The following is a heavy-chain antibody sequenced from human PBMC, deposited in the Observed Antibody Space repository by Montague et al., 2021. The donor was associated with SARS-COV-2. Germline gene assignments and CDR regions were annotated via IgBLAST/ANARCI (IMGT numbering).Heavy chain of an antibody. CDR3: ARGARQGYGFRLGSFDY. V-gene: IGHV4-34*01. CDR1: GGSFSGYY. D-gene: IGHD3-10*01. Sequence: SETLSLTCAVYGGSFSGYYWNWIRQPPGNGLEWIGEINHSGSTNYNPSLKSRVTMSVDTSKNQFSLKLSSVTAADTAVYYCARGARQGYGFRLGSFDYWGQGTLVTVSS. CDR2: INHSGST. J-gene: IGHJ4*02.